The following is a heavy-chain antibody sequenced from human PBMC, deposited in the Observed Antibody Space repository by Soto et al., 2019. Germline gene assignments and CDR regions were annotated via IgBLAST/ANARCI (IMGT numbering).Heavy chain of an antibody. CDR1: GGTFSSYA. CDR2: IIPIFGTA. CDR3: ATPTVPRLGNQSDIVLMVYAMQGGMDV. J-gene: IGHJ6*02. V-gene: IGHV1-69*13. D-gene: IGHD2-8*01. Sequence: ASVKVSCKASGGTFSSYAISWVRQAPGQGLEWMGGIIPIFGTANYAQKFQGRVTITADESTSTAYMELSSLRSEDTAVYYCATPTVPRLGNQSDIVLMVYAMQGGMDVWGQGTTVTVSS.